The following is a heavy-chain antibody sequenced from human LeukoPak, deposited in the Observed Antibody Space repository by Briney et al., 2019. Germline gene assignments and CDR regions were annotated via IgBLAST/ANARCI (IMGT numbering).Heavy chain of an antibody. D-gene: IGHD3-22*01. J-gene: IGHJ4*02. Sequence: GGSLRLSCAPSGFPFSSYAMSWVRQAPGKGLEWVSGISGSGDNTYYADSVKGRFTISRDNSKNTLYVQVNSLGTEDTAAYYCAKGSYYDSSGSFYFDYWGQGTLVTVSS. V-gene: IGHV3-23*01. CDR1: GFPFSSYA. CDR2: ISGSGDNT. CDR3: AKGSYYDSSGSFYFDY.